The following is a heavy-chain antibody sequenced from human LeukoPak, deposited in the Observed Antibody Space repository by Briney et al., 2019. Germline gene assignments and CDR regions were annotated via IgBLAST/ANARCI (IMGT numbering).Heavy chain of an antibody. D-gene: IGHD3-22*01. V-gene: IGHV3-74*01. CDR2: INSDGSST. CDR3: ARATYYYDSSGGTGDWFDP. CDR1: GFTFSSYW. J-gene: IGHJ5*02. Sequence: GGSLRLSCAASGFTFSSYWIHWVRQAPGKGLVWVSRINSDGSSTSYADSVKGRFTISRDNAKNTLYLQMNSLRAEDTAVYYCARATYYYDSSGGTGDWFDPWGQGTLVTVSS.